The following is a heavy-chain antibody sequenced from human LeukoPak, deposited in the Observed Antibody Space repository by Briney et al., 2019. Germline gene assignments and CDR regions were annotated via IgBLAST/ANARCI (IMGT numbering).Heavy chain of an antibody. J-gene: IGHJ6*02. V-gene: IGHV1-2*02. CDR1: GYTFTGYY. Sequence: ATVKVSCKASGYTFTGYYMHWVRQAPGQGLEWVGWINPNSGGTNYAQKFQGRVTMTRDTSISTAYMELSRLRSDDTAVYYCARVRVATSHYYYGMDVWGQGTTVTVSS. CDR2: INPNSGGT. CDR3: ARVRVATSHYYYGMDV. D-gene: IGHD5-12*01.